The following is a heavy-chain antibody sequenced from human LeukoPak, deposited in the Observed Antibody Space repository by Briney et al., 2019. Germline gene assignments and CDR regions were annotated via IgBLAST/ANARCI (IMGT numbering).Heavy chain of an antibody. CDR3: ARGRYGSPPSAIDY. V-gene: IGHV4-59*01. CDR2: IYYSGST. Sequence: SETLSLTCTVSGGSISSYYWSWIRQPPGKGLEWIGYIYYSGSTNYNPFLKSRVTISVDTSKNQFSLKLSSVTAADTAVYYCARGRYGSPPSAIDYWGQGTLVTVSS. CDR1: GGSISSYY. D-gene: IGHD3-10*01. J-gene: IGHJ4*02.